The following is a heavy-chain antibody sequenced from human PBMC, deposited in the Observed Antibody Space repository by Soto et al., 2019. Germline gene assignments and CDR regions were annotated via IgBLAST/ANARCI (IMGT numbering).Heavy chain of an antibody. V-gene: IGHV1-69*13. CDR1: GGTFSSYA. Sequence: SVKVSCKASGGTFSSYAISWVRQAPGQGLEWMGGIIPIFGTANYAQKFQGRVTITADESTSTAYMELSSLRSEDTAVYYCARDRQIFVDTATGFDYWGQGTLVTVSS. J-gene: IGHJ4*02. CDR2: IIPIFGTA. D-gene: IGHD5-18*01. CDR3: ARDRQIFVDTATGFDY.